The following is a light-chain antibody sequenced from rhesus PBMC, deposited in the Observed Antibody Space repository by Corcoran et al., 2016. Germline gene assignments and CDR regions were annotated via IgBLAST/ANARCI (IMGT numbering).Light chain of an antibody. CDR2: TAS. Sequence: DIQMTQSPSSLSASVGDTVTITCRASQSISSWLAWYQQKPGKAPKLIIYTASTLQSGVPSRFSGSGSGTDFTLTISSLQSEDFTTYYCQQYNSSPWTFGQGTKVEIK. CDR1: QSISSW. J-gene: IGKJ1*01. V-gene: IGKV1-22*01. CDR3: QQYNSSPWT.